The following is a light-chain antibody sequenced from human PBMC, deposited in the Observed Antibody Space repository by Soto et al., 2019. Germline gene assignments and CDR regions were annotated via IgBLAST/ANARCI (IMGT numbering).Light chain of an antibody. Sequence: EIVLPQSPATLSLSPGERATLSCRASQSVSSYLAWYQQKPCQAPRLLIYDASNRATGIPARFSGSGSGTDFTLTISSLEPEDVAVDYCQQRSNWPPWTCGQGTKVEIK. V-gene: IGKV3-11*01. CDR3: QQRSNWPPWT. CDR2: DAS. J-gene: IGKJ1*01. CDR1: QSVSSY.